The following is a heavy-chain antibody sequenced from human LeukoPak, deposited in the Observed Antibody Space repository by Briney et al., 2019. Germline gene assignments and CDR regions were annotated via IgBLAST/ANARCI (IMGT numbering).Heavy chain of an antibody. Sequence: SETLSLTCTVSGGSISSCYWSWIRQSAGKGLEWIGRIYTSGSTNYNPSLKSRVTISVDTSKNQFSLKLSSVTAADTAVYYCARGYSYGLHDYWGQGTLVTVSS. CDR1: GGSISSCY. V-gene: IGHV4-4*07. CDR2: IYTSGST. D-gene: IGHD5-18*01. J-gene: IGHJ4*02. CDR3: ARGYSYGLHDY.